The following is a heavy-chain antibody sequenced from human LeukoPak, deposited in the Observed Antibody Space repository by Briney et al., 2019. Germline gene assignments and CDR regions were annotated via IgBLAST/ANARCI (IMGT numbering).Heavy chain of an antibody. D-gene: IGHD3-16*02. CDR3: TRTGVGSHYDYVWESYRLPGPTEDFDY. CDR2: IRSKANGGTK. V-gene: IGHV3-49*03. CDR1: GFTFGNYA. J-gene: IGHJ4*02. Sequence: GGSLRLSCTASGFTFGNYATSWFRQAPGKGLEWVGFIRSKANGGTKACAASVKGRFNISRDDSKNIAYLQINSLKNEDTDVYYCTRTGVGSHYDYVWESYRLPGPTEDFDYWGQGTLVTVSS.